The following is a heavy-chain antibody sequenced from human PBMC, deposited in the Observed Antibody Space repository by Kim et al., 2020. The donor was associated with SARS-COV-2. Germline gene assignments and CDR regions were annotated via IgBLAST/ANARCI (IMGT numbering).Heavy chain of an antibody. Sequence: GSTYYADSVKGRFTISRDNSKNTLYLQMNSLRAEDTAVYYCAKMRGYFDYWGQGTLVTVSS. CDR3: AKMRGYFDY. J-gene: IGHJ4*02. CDR2: GST. V-gene: IGHV3-23*01. D-gene: IGHD3-10*01.